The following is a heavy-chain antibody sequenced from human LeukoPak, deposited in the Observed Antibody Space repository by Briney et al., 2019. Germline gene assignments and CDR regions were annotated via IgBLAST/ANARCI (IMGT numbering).Heavy chain of an antibody. V-gene: IGHV4-39*01. CDR1: GGSISSSNYY. Sequence: SSETLSLTCTVSGGSISSSNYYWGWIRQPPGKGLEWVGSIYYSGSTYYNPSLKSRVTISVDTSKNEFSLKMSSVTAADTAVYYCARTAGIAVAGTRQYFDYWGQGTLVTVSS. D-gene: IGHD6-19*01. CDR3: ARTAGIAVAGTRQYFDY. J-gene: IGHJ4*02. CDR2: IYYSGST.